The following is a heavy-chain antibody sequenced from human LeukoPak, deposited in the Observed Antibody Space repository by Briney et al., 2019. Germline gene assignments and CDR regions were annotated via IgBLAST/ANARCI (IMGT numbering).Heavy chain of an antibody. Sequence: GESLKISCEGSGYSFTSYWIAWVRQMPGTGLEFMGIIYPGDSDTRYSPSFQGQVTISADKSISTAYLQWSSLKASDTAMYYCARGDYYGSGSYSYWGQGTLVTVSS. CDR2: IYPGDSDT. V-gene: IGHV5-51*01. CDR1: GYSFTSYW. CDR3: ARGDYYGSGSYSY. J-gene: IGHJ4*02. D-gene: IGHD3-10*01.